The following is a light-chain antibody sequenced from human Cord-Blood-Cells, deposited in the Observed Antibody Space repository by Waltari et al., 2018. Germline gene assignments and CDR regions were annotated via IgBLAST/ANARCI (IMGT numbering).Light chain of an antibody. CDR1: QSISSY. CDR2: AAS. Sequence: DIQMTQSPSSLSASVGDRVTITCRASQSISSYLTWYQQKPGKAPKLLIYAASSLQSGVPSRFSGSGSGTDFTLTISSRQPEDFATYYCQQSYSTSVTFGQGTKVEIK. J-gene: IGKJ1*01. V-gene: IGKV1-39*01. CDR3: QQSYSTSVT.